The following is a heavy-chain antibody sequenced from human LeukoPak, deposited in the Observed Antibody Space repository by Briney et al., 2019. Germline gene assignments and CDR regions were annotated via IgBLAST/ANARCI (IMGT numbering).Heavy chain of an antibody. CDR1: GYTFTSYY. D-gene: IGHD6-13*01. Sequence: GGSVKVSCKASGYTFTSYYMHWVRQAPGQGLEWMGIINPSGGSTGYAQKFQGRVTMTRDTSTSTVYMELSSLRSEDTAVYYCAAAASPWYFDYWGQGTLVTVSS. V-gene: IGHV1-46*01. CDR3: AAAASPWYFDY. CDR2: INPSGGST. J-gene: IGHJ4*02.